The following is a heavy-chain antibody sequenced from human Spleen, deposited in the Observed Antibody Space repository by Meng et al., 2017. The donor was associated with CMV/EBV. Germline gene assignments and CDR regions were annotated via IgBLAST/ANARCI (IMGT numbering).Heavy chain of an antibody. J-gene: IGHJ5*02. CDR3: ARGRISAANTFYLDP. CDR2: IYSGGAT. V-gene: IGHV3-53*01. CDR1: GFTVGSNY. Sequence: SGFTVGSNYLSWVRQAPGKGLEWVSVIYSGGATFYADSVKGRFSISRDNSKNTLYLQMNSLRAEDTAVYYCARGRISAANTFYLDPWGQGTLVTVSS. D-gene: IGHD6-13*01.